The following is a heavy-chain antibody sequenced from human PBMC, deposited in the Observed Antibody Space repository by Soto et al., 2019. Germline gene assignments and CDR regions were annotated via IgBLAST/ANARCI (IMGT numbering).Heavy chain of an antibody. J-gene: IGHJ6*02. V-gene: IGHV4-30-4*01. Sequence: LSLTCTVSGDSIISGDYYWSWIRQTPGKGLEWIGYIYYSGDTNYNPSLKSRVIISVDKSKNQFSLKLSSVTAADTAVYYCASVRGGYYYAMDVWGQGTTVTVSS. CDR3: ASVRGGYYYAMDV. CDR2: IYYSGDT. CDR1: GDSIISGDYY. D-gene: IGHD3-10*02.